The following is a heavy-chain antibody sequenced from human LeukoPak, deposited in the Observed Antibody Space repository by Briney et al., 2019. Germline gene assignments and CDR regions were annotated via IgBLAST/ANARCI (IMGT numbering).Heavy chain of an antibody. CDR3: ARDHRYYDSSGEPDY. CDR2: ISSSSSYI. V-gene: IGHV3-21*01. CDR1: GFPFSSYS. Sequence: GGSLRLSCAASGFPFSSYSMNWVRQAPGKGLEWVSSISSSSSYIYYADSVKGRFTISRDNAKNSLYLQMNSLRAEDTAVYYCARDHRYYDSSGEPDYWGQGTLVTVSS. J-gene: IGHJ4*02. D-gene: IGHD3-22*01.